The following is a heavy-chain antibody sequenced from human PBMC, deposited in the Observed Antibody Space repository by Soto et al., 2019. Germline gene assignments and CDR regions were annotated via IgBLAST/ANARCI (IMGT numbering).Heavy chain of an antibody. Sequence: ASVKVSCKASGYVFSSSFVHWVRQAPGQGLEWMAMINPTVGSTSYAHNFQGRIAVTRDTSTATVYLELSSLRSEDTAVYYCARQHYYDFWRGLQSFGMDVWGQGTTVTVSS. J-gene: IGHJ6*02. CDR3: ARQHYYDFWRGLQSFGMDV. CDR1: GYVFSSSF. V-gene: IGHV1-46*01. CDR2: INPTVGST. D-gene: IGHD3-3*01.